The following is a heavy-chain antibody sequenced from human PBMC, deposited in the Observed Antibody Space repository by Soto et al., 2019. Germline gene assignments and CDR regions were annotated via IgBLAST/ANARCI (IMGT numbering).Heavy chain of an antibody. CDR2: ISAYNGNT. CDR3: ARDAVPAAGPNWFEP. V-gene: IGHV1-18*04. D-gene: IGHD2-2*01. CDR1: GYTFTSYG. Sequence: GASVKVSCKASGYTFTSYGISWVRQAPGQGLEWMGWISAYNGNTNYAQKHQGRVTMTTDTSTSRAYMELRRLRSDDTAVYYCARDAVPAAGPNWFEPWGQGILVTVSS. J-gene: IGHJ5*02.